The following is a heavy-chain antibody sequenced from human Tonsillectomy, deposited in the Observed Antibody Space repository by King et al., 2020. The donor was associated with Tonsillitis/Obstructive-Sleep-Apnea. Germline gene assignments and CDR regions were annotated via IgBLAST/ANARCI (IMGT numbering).Heavy chain of an antibody. CDR2: INPSGGST. CDR1: GYTFTRYY. Sequence: VQLVESGAEVKTPGASVKVSCKASGYTFTRYYIHWVRQARGQGLEWMGIINPSGGSTTYAQKFQDRVTMTRATSASTVYLELRSLRSEDTAVYYCARDDVVGRYIDSWGQGTLVTVSS. CDR3: ARDDVVGRYIDS. D-gene: IGHD1-14*01. J-gene: IGHJ4*02. V-gene: IGHV1-46*01.